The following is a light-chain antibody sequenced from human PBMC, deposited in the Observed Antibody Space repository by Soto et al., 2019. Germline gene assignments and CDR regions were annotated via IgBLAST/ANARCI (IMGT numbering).Light chain of an antibody. J-gene: IGLJ3*02. CDR2: SNN. CDR1: SSNIGSNY. Sequence: QCVLTQPPSACGTPGQRVTISCSRSSSNIGSNYVYWYQQLAGTAPKLLIYSNNQRPSGVPDRFSGSKSGTSASLAISGLRSEDEADYYCAAWDDSLSGWVFGGGTKLTVL. CDR3: AAWDDSLSGWV. V-gene: IGLV1-47*02.